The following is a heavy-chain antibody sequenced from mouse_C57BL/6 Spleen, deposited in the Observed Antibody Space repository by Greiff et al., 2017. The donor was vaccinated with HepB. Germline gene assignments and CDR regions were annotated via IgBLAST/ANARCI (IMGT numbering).Heavy chain of an antibody. CDR3: ASYYSNSSYAMDY. Sequence: QVQLQQPGAELVKPGASVKLSCKASGYTFTSYWMQWVKQRPGQGLEWIGEIDPSDSYTNYNQKFKGKATLTVDTSSSTAYMQLSSLTSEDSAVYYCASYYSNSSYAMDYWGQGTSVTVSS. CDR1: GYTFTSYW. CDR2: IDPSDSYT. D-gene: IGHD2-5*01. J-gene: IGHJ4*01. V-gene: IGHV1-50*01.